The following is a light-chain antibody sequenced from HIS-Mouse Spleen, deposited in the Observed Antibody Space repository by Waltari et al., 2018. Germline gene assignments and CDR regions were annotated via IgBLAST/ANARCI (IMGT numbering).Light chain of an antibody. CDR3: YSTDSSGNHRV. Sequence: SYELTQPPSVSVSPGQTASITCSGYDLPKKYAYWYQQKSGQAPLLVIYEDSKRPSGIPERFSGSSSGTMATLTISGAQVEDEADYYCYSTDSSGNHRVFGGGTKLTVL. V-gene: IGLV3-10*01. CDR2: EDS. CDR1: DLPKKY. J-gene: IGLJ2*01.